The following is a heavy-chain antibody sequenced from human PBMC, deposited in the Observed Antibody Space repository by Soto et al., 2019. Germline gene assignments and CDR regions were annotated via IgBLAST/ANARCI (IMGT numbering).Heavy chain of an antibody. CDR2: IYYSGST. J-gene: IGHJ4*02. CDR3: ARDKSGYSYYYFDY. Sequence: PSETLSLTCAVSRGSISSYYWSWIRQPPGKGLEWIGYIYYSGSTNYNPSLKSRVTISVDTSKNQFSLKLSSVTAADTAVYYCARDKSGYSYYYFDYWGQGTLVTVSS. CDR1: RGSISSYY. V-gene: IGHV4-59*12. D-gene: IGHD5-18*01.